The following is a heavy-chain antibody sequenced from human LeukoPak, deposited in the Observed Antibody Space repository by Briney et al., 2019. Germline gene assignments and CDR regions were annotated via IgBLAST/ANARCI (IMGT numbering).Heavy chain of an antibody. V-gene: IGHV3-21*01. CDR1: GFTFSSYS. CDR2: ISSSSSYI. CDR3: ARDSYYYDSSGRTPDLDY. J-gene: IGHJ4*02. D-gene: IGHD3-22*01. Sequence: AGGFLRLSCAASGFTFSSYSMNWVRQAPGKGLEWVSSISSSSSYIYYADSVKGRFTISRDNAKNSLYLQMNSLRAEDTAVYYCARDSYYYDSSGRTPDLDYWGQGTLVTVSS.